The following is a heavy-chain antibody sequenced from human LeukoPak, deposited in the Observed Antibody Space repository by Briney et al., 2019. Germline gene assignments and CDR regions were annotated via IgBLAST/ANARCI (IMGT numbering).Heavy chain of an antibody. D-gene: IGHD3-22*01. CDR3: ARDLLYYYDSSGPDY. CDR2: INPNSGGT. J-gene: IGHJ4*02. CDR1: GYTFTGYY. Sequence: ASVKVSCKASGYTFTGYYMHWVRQAPGQGLEWMGWINPNSGGTNYAQKFQGRVTMTRDTSISTAYMELSRLRSDDTAVYYCARDLLYYYDSSGPDYWGQGTLVTVSS. V-gene: IGHV1-2*02.